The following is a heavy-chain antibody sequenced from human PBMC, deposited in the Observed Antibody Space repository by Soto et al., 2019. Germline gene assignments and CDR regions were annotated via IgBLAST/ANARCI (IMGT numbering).Heavy chain of an antibody. CDR3: ARGESDNWNYRNGFPP. D-gene: IGHD1-7*01. Sequence: QVQLQESGPGLVKPSETLSLTCTVSGGSVSSGSYYWSWIRQPPGKGLEWIGYIYYSGSTNYNPSLKGRVPIPVDTPKNLFPQKLSSVTAADTAVYYGARGESDNWNYRNGFPPGGRGTLVTVS. J-gene: IGHJ5*02. CDR2: IYYSGST. V-gene: IGHV4-61*01. CDR1: GGSVSSGSYY.